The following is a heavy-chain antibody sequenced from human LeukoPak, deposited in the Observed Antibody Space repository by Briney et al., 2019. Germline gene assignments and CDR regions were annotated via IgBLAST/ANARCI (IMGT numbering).Heavy chain of an antibody. CDR2: IYTSGTIYTSGST. Sequence: SETLSLTCTVSDNSINSYYWSWIRQPAGKGLEWIGRIYTSGTIYTSGSTNYNPSLKSRVTMSVDTSKKQVSLKLTSVTAADTAVYYCARAHYDVLTAYCGGWFDPWGQGILVAVSS. V-gene: IGHV4-4*07. D-gene: IGHD3-9*01. CDR1: DNSINSYY. CDR3: ARAHYDVLTAYCGGWFDP. J-gene: IGHJ5*02.